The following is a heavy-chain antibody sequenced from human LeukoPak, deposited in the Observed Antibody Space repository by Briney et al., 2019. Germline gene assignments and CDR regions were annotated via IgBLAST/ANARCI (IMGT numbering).Heavy chain of an antibody. D-gene: IGHD2-2*03. CDR1: GFTVSSNY. CDR2: IYSGGST. Sequence: PGGSLRLSCAASGFTVSSNYMSWVRQAPGKGLEWVSVIYSGGSTYYADSVKGRFTISRDNSKNTLYLQMNSLKTEDTAVYYCTTVGIVVVPAAIPGRRPNDIWGQGTMVTVSS. CDR3: TTVGIVVVPAAIPGRRPNDI. V-gene: IGHV3-66*01. J-gene: IGHJ3*02.